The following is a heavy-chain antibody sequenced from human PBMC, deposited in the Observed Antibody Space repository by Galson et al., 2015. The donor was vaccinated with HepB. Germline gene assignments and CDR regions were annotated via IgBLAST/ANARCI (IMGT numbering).Heavy chain of an antibody. J-gene: IGHJ5*02. Sequence: CAISGDSVSSNSAAWNWIRRSPSRGLEWLGRTSSRSKWYSDDAVSVRSRITINPDTSKNQISLQLNSVTPEDTAVYYYARVRQLGQGIHPWGQGTRVTVSS. V-gene: IGHV6-1*01. D-gene: IGHD3-10*01. CDR3: ARVRQLGQGIHP. CDR2: TSSRSKWYS. CDR1: GDSVSSNSAA.